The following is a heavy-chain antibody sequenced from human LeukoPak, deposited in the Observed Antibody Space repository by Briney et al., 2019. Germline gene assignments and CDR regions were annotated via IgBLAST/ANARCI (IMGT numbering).Heavy chain of an antibody. CDR3: ASGGGAYYYDSSGYYFLDY. CDR1: GGTFSSYA. V-gene: IGHV1-69*13. CDR2: IIPIFGTA. D-gene: IGHD3-22*01. J-gene: IGHJ4*02. Sequence: ASVKVSCKASGGTFSSYAISWVRQTPGQGLEWMGGIIPIFGTANYAQKFQGRVTITADESTSTAYMELSSLRSEDTAVYYCASGGGAYYYDSSGYYFLDYWGQGTLVTVSS.